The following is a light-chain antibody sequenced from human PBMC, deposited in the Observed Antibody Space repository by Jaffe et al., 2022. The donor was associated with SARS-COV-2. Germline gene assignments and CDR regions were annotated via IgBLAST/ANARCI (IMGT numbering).Light chain of an antibody. V-gene: IGLV1-44*01. CDR3: ATWDDSLNVIYV. CDR2: SYN. J-gene: IGLJ1*01. CDR1: NSNIGINT. Sequence: QSVLAQPPSASGAPGQTVTISCSGSNSNIGINTVDWYQHIPGAAPRLLLYSYNRRPSGVPDRFSGSKSGTSASLAISGLQPEDEGIYYCATWDDSLNVIYVFGTGTKVTVL.